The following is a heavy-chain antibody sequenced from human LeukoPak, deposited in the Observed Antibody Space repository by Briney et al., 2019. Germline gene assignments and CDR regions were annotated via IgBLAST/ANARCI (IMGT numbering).Heavy chain of an antibody. J-gene: IGHJ3*02. D-gene: IGHD6-25*01. V-gene: IGHV3-66*04. CDR2: IYSGGST. CDR1: GFTVSSNY. CDR3: AKHRPAAPGDVFDI. Sequence: GGSLRLSCAASGFTVSSNYMSWVRQAPGKGLEWVSVIYSGGSTHYADSVKGRFTISRDNSKNTPYLQMNSLRAEDTAVYYCAKHRPAAPGDVFDIGGKGKMVTVSA.